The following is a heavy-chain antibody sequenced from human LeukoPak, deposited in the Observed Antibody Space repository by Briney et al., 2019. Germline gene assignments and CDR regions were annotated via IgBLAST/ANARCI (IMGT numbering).Heavy chain of an antibody. Sequence: SETLSLTCTVSGYSISSGYYWGWIRQPPGKGLEWIGSIYHSGSTYYNPSLKSRVTISVDTSENQFSLKLSSVTAADTAVYYCARTYYYDSSGYLFDYWGQGTLATVSS. J-gene: IGHJ4*02. CDR3: ARTYYYDSSGYLFDY. CDR2: IYHSGST. V-gene: IGHV4-38-2*02. D-gene: IGHD3-22*01. CDR1: GYSISSGYY.